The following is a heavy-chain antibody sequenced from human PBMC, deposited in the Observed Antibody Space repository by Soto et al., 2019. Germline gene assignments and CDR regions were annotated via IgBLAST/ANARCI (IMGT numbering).Heavy chain of an antibody. J-gene: IGHJ5*02. CDR1: GGSISSGDYY. Sequence: PSETLSLTCTVSGGSISSGDYYWSWIRQPPGKGLEWIGCIYYSGSTYYNPSLKSRVTISVDTSKNQFSLKLSSVTAADTAVYYCASSGYCTNGVCYTLFDLWGQGTLVT. V-gene: IGHV4-30-4*01. D-gene: IGHD2-8*01. CDR3: ASSGYCTNGVCYTLFDL. CDR2: IYYSGST.